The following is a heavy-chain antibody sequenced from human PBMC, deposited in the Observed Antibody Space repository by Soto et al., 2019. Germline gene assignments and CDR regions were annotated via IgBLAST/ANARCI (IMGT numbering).Heavy chain of an antibody. CDR1: GFTFSSYA. CDR2: ISGSGGST. J-gene: IGHJ6*02. V-gene: IGHV3-23*01. D-gene: IGHD3-3*01. CDR3: ATSMLRFLEWPTGKNYYGMDV. Sequence: GGSLRLSCAASGFTFSSYAMSWVRQAPGKGLEWVSAISGSGGSTYYADSVKGRFTISRDNSKNKLYLQMNSLRAEDTAVYYCATSMLRFLEWPTGKNYYGMDVWGQGTTVTVSS.